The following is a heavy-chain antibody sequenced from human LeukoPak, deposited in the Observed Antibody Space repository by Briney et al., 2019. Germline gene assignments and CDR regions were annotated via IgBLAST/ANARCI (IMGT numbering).Heavy chain of an antibody. V-gene: IGHV3-7*01. Sequence: GLEWVANIKHDGSEKTYVDSVQGRFTISRDNAKNSLYLQMNSLRAEDTAVYYCARDWDIDYWGRGTLVTVSP. D-gene: IGHD1-26*01. CDR2: IKHDGSEK. CDR3: ARDWDIDY. J-gene: IGHJ4*02.